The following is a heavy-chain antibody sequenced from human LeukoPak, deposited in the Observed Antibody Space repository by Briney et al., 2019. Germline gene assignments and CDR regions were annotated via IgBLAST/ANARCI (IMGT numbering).Heavy chain of an antibody. V-gene: IGHV1-18*01. Sequence: ASVKVSCKASGYTFTSYGISWVRQAPGQGLEWMGWINAGNGNTKYSQNFQGRVTITRDTSASTVYMELSSLRSEDTAVYYCARGPPSALLYCNGRNCYSGLFDPWGQGTLVTVSS. J-gene: IGHJ5*02. CDR3: ARGPPSALLYCNGRNCYSGLFDP. CDR1: GYTFTSYG. D-gene: IGHD2-15*01. CDR2: INAGNGNT.